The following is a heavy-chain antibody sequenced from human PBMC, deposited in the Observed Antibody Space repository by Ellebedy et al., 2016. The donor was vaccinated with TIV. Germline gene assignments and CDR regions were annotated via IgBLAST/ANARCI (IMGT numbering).Heavy chain of an antibody. J-gene: IGHJ6*02. V-gene: IGHV1-46*01. D-gene: IGHD2-8*02. CDR2: IDPTGGIT. CDR1: GYTFTTYY. Sequence: ASVKVSCXASGYTFTTYYINWVRQSPGQGLEWMGMIDPTGGITTYAQKLQGRVILTRDTSTTTVYMELSSLTFEDTAVYYCARAAAYCTDYACLGMNVWGQGTTVTVSS. CDR3: ARAAAYCTDYACLGMNV.